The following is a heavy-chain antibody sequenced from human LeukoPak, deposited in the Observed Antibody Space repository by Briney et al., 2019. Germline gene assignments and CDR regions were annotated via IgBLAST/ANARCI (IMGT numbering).Heavy chain of an antibody. Sequence: GGSLRLSCAPSGFTFTSYAMGWVRQAPGKGLEWVSSVSGSGDGTYYADSVKGRFTISRDNSKKTLDLHMDSLRAEDTAVYYCAKERLGGNYGDYAVDYWGQGTMVTVSS. CDR1: GFTFTSYA. CDR3: AKERLGGNYGDYAVDY. J-gene: IGHJ4*02. D-gene: IGHD4-17*01. CDR2: VSGSGDGT. V-gene: IGHV3-23*01.